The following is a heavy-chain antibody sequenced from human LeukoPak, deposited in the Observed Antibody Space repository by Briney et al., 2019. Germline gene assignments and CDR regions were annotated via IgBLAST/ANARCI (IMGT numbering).Heavy chain of an antibody. Sequence: GGSLRLSCAASGFTFSNFAMPWVRQAPGKGLEWVAIISYDGSNQYYADSVKGRFTISRDSSQNTLYLQMNSLRAEDTAVYYCARELTGYWQQYWGQGTLVTVSS. V-gene: IGHV3-30*04. D-gene: IGHD3-9*01. CDR1: GFTFSNFA. J-gene: IGHJ4*02. CDR3: ARELTGYWQQY. CDR2: ISYDGSNQ.